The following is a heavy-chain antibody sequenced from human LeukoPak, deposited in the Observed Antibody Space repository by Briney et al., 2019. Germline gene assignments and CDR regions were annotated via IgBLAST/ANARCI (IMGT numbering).Heavy chain of an antibody. J-gene: IGHJ4*02. V-gene: IGHV3-9*01. Sequence: GGSLRLSCAASGFTFDDYAMHWVRQAPGKGLEWVSGISWNSGSIGYADSVKGRFTISRDNAKNSLYLQMNSLRAEDTAVYYCARDPNPYPYYFDYWGQGTLVTVSS. CDR2: ISWNSGSI. CDR1: GFTFDDYA. CDR3: ARDPNPYPYYFDY.